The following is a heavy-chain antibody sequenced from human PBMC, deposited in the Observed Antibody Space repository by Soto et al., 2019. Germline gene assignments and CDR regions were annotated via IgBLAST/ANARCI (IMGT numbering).Heavy chain of an antibody. D-gene: IGHD3-16*01. V-gene: IGHV4-30-4*01. CDR3: ARVPSPFDYYYAMDV. Sequence: WSWIRQAPGKGLEWIGYIFSSGTTYYNPSLKSRLTMSLDTSQNQFSLRLASVTDADSAVYYCARVPSPFDYYYAMDVWGQGTTVTVS. J-gene: IGHJ6*02. CDR2: IFSSGTT.